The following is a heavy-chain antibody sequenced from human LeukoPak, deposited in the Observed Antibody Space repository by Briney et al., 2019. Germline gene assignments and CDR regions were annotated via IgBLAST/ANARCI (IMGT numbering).Heavy chain of an antibody. CDR1: GYTFTGYD. CDR2: INPNSGGT. V-gene: IGHV1-2*02. CDR3: ARARDRTCSSTSCYTGPPWFDP. D-gene: IGHD2-2*02. Sequence: ASVKVSCKASGYTFTGYDMHWVRQAPGQGLEWMGWINPNSGGTNYAQKFQGRVTMTRDTSISTAYMELSRLRSDDTAVYYCARARDRTCSSTSCYTGPPWFDPWSQGTLVTVSS. J-gene: IGHJ5*02.